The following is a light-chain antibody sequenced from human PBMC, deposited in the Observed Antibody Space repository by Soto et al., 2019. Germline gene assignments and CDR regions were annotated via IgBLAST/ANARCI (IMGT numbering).Light chain of an antibody. J-gene: IGLJ1*01. CDR3: AAWDDSLNGYV. CDR2: TNN. V-gene: IGLV1-44*01. CDR1: SSNIGRNT. Sequence: QSALTQPPSASGTPGQRVTISCSGSSSNIGRNTVNWYQQFPGTAPKLLIYTNNQRPSGVPGRFSGSKSGTSASLAISGLQSEDEAEYYCAAWDDSLNGYVFGAVTKLTVL.